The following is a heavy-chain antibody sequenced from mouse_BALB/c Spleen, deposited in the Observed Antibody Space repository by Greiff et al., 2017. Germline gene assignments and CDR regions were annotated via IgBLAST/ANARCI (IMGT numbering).Heavy chain of an antibody. CDR2: IRNKANGYTT. CDR1: GFTFTDYY. CDR3: ARGEWLRQGYWYFDV. Sequence: EVHLVESGGGSVQPGGSLRLSCATSGFTFTDYYMSWVRQPPGKALEWLGFIRNKANGYTTEYSASVKGRFTISRDNSQSILYLQMNTLRAEDSATYYCARGEWLRQGYWYFDVWGAGTTVTVSS. J-gene: IGHJ1*01. D-gene: IGHD2-2*01. V-gene: IGHV7-3*02.